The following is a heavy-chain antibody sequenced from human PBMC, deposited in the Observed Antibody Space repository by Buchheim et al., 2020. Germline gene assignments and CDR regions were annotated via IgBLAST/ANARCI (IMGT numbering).Heavy chain of an antibody. Sequence: QVQLQESGPGLVKPSETLSLTCTVSGGSISSYYWSWIRQPPGKGLEWIGYIYYSGSTNYNPPLKSRVTISVDTSKNQFSLKLSSVTAADTAVYYCARAGSYYYYYGMDVWGQGTT. V-gene: IGHV4-59*01. J-gene: IGHJ6*02. CDR1: GGSISSYY. CDR2: IYYSGST. CDR3: ARAGSYYYYYGMDV.